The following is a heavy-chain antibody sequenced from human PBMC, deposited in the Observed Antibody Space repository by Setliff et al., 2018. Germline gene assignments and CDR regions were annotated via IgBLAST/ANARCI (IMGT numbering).Heavy chain of an antibody. CDR1: GYTFSDYW. CDR3: ARVVGADGIGIDY. CDR2: IYPGDSDT. V-gene: IGHV5-51*01. J-gene: IGHJ4*02. D-gene: IGHD2-15*01. Sequence: PGESLTISCRGSGYTFSDYWIGWVRQMPGKGLEWMGIIYPGDSDTRYSPSFQGQFTFSADKSISTAYLQWSSLKASGTATYHCARVVGADGIGIDYWGQGTVVTVSS.